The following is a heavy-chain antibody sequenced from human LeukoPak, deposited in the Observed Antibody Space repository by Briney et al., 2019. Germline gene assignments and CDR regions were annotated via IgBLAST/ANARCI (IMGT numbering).Heavy chain of an antibody. CDR1: GYSFTSYG. J-gene: IGHJ4*02. CDR3: ARDRRGRSGSYRRFDY. Sequence: ASVKVSCKASGYSFTSYGISWVRQAPGQGLEWMGWISAYNGNTNYAQKLQGRVTMTTDTSTSTAYMELRSLRSDDTAVYYCARDRRGRSGSYRRFDYWGQGTLVTVSS. V-gene: IGHV1-18*01. CDR2: ISAYNGNT. D-gene: IGHD3-10*01.